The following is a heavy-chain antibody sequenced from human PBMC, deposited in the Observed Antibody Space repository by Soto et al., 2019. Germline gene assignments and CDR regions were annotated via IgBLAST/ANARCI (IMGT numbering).Heavy chain of an antibody. J-gene: IGHJ6*02. CDR1: GFTFRSYT. D-gene: IGHD3-16*01. Sequence: GSLRLSCAASGFTFRSYTMSWVRQAPGKGLEWVSTLIGGNGDTFYAASVTGRFTISRDNSKNPLYLQMNSLRAEDTAVYYCAKCYGYDYYYAMDVWGQGTTVTVFS. CDR3: AKCYGYDYYYAMDV. V-gene: IGHV3-23*01. CDR2: LIGGNGDT.